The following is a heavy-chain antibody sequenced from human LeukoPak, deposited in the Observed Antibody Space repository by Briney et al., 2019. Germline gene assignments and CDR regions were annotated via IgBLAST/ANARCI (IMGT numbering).Heavy chain of an antibody. CDR3: TTRASYGSGSYAY. CDR1: GFTFSNAW. CDR2: IKSKTDGGTT. J-gene: IGHJ4*02. Sequence: GGSLRLFCAASGFTFSNAWMSWVRQAPGKGLECVGRIKSKTDGGTTDYAAPVTGRFTISRDDSKNTLYLQMNRLKTEDTAVYYCTTRASYGSGSYAYWGQGALVTVSS. V-gene: IGHV3-15*01. D-gene: IGHD3-10*01.